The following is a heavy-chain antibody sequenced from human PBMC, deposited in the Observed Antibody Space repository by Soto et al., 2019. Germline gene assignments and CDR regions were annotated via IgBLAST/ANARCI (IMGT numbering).Heavy chain of an antibody. CDR2: ISYDGSNK. CDR1: GFTFSSYG. V-gene: IGHV3-30*18. Sequence: LSLTCAASGFTFSSYGMHWVRQAPGKGLEWVAVISYDGSNKYYADSVKGRFTISRDNSKNTLYLQMNSLRAEDTAVYYCAKIMVRGVIAFDYWGQGTLVTVSS. D-gene: IGHD3-10*01. J-gene: IGHJ4*02. CDR3: AKIMVRGVIAFDY.